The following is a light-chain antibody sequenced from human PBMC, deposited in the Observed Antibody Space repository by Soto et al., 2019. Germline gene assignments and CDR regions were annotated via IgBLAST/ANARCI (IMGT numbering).Light chain of an antibody. CDR3: KKYMSVSWS. CDR2: AAS. CDR1: QGIANY. J-gene: IGKJ1*01. Sequence: DIQMTQSPSSLSASVGDRVTISCRASQGIANYLAWYQQKPGKVPELLIYAASTLHSWVPSPFSGSGSGTDFTFTISSLQPEDGGSYSSKKYMSVSWSSGKGTKVESK. V-gene: IGKV1-27*01.